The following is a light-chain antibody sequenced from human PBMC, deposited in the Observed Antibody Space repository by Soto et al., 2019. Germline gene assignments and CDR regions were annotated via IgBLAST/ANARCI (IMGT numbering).Light chain of an antibody. CDR3: QQDHTYRT. Sequence: DIQMTQAPSTLSASIGDRVIITCRASQSISHWLAWYQQKPGKAPKLLISDASILESGVPSRFSGSTSGTEFTLTVSSLQPDEFATYYCQQDHTYRTFGQGTKVEI. CDR1: QSISHW. V-gene: IGKV1-5*01. J-gene: IGKJ1*01. CDR2: DAS.